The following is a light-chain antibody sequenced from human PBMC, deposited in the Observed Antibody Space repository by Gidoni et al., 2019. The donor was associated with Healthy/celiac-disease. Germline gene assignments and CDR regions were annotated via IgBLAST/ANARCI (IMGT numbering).Light chain of an antibody. Sequence: QAVVPPQPSLTLSPGGTFTLTCGSSTAAVTSGHYPYWFQQKPGQAHRTLIYDTSNKHSWTPARFSGSLLGGKAALTLSGAQPEDEAEYYCLLSYSGARGEWVFGGGTKLTVL. V-gene: IGLV7-46*01. CDR1: TAAVTSGHY. J-gene: IGLJ3*02. CDR3: LLSYSGARGEWV. CDR2: DTS.